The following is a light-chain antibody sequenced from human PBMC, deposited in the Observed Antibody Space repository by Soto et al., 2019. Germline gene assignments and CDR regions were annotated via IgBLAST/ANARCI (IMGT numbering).Light chain of an antibody. CDR3: QQRSNWRT. CDR2: GAS. V-gene: IGKV3D-20*02. Sequence: EIVLTQSPGTLSLSPGERATLSCRASQSVSSSYLAWYQQKPGQAPRLLIYGASSRATGIPDRFSGTGSGTDFTLTISSLEPEDFAVYYCQQRSNWRTFGQGTKVDI. CDR1: QSVSSSY. J-gene: IGKJ1*01.